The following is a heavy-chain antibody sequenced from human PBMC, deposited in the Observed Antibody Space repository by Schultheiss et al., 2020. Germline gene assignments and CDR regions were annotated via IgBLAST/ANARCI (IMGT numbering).Heavy chain of an antibody. CDR1: GFTFSSYW. Sequence: GGSLRLSCAASGFTFSSYWMHWVRQAPGKGLEWVSSISSSSSYIYYADSVKGRFTISRDNAKNSLYLQMNSLRDEDTAVYYCARSEYQLLWGVKGRNWYFDLWGRGTLVTVSS. CDR2: ISSSSSYI. CDR3: ARSEYQLLWGVKGRNWYFDL. V-gene: IGHV3-21*01. J-gene: IGHJ2*01. D-gene: IGHD2-2*01.